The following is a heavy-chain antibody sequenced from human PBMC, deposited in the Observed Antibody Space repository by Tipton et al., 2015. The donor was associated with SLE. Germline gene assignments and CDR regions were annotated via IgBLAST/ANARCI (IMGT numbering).Heavy chain of an antibody. CDR2: FYHSEST. D-gene: IGHD2-2*01. J-gene: IGHJ6*03. CDR1: GGSISSSSYY. CDR3: ARINVPTAMDFYYYYMDV. Sequence: TLSLTCTVSGGSISSSSYYWGWIRQSPGKGLEWIGSFYHSESTYYNPSLKSRVTISVDTSKNQFSLKLSSVTAADTAQYYCARINVPTAMDFYYYYMDVWGNGTTVTVSS. V-gene: IGHV4-39*07.